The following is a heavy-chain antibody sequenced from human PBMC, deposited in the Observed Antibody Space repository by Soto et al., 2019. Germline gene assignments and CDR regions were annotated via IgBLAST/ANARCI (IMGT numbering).Heavy chain of an antibody. D-gene: IGHD3-10*01. CDR2: ISGSGGST. J-gene: IGHJ6*03. V-gene: IGHV3-23*01. CDR3: ARKYYYGSGSYLQDYYYYMDV. Sequence: GWSLRLSCAASGFTFSIYAMSGVRQATGKGLEWVSAISGSGGSTYYADSVKGRFAISRDNSKNTLYLQMNSLRAEDTAVYYCARKYYYGSGSYLQDYYYYMDVRGKGTTVTVSS. CDR1: GFTFSIYA.